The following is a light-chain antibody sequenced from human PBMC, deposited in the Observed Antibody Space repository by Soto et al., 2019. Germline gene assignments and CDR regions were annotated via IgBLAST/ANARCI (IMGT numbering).Light chain of an antibody. J-gene: IGKJ4*02. V-gene: IGKV1-5*01. Sequence: IQMTQSPSTASPSAGDRVPIAXRASPSIIIWLAWYPQQAGNXTKMVXXDDXSLESGVPSRFRGSGSGRAFTITISSLQPDDFSTSYCQQYNRYAPSTFGGGTKVDI. CDR1: PSIIIW. CDR3: QQYNRYAPST. CDR2: DDX.